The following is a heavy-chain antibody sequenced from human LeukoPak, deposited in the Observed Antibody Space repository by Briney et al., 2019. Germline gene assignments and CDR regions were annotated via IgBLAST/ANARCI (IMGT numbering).Heavy chain of an antibody. CDR2: ISSSGSTI. CDR1: GFTVSNNY. Sequence: GGSLRLSCAASGFTVSNNYMRWVRPAPGKGLEWVSYISSSGSTIYYADSVKGRFTISRDNAKNSLYLQMNSLRAEDTAVYYCAELGITMIGGVWGKGTTVTISS. J-gene: IGHJ6*04. V-gene: IGHV3-11*04. CDR3: AELGITMIGGV. D-gene: IGHD3-10*02.